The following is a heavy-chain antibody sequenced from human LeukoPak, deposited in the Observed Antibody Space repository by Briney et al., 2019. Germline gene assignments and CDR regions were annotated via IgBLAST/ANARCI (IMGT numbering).Heavy chain of an antibody. CDR3: AREAAAGPAGNWFDP. CDR1: GGSISGYY. J-gene: IGHJ5*02. CDR2: IYYSGST. D-gene: IGHD6-13*01. V-gene: IGHV4-59*01. Sequence: PSETLSLTCTVSGGSISGYYWSWIRQPPGKGLEWIGYIYYSGSTSYNPSLKSRVTISVDTSKNQFSLKLSSVTAADTAVYYCAREAAAGPAGNWFDPWGQGTLVTVSS.